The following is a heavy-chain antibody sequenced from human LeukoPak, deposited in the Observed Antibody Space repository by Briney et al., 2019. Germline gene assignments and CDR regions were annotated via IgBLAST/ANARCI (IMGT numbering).Heavy chain of an antibody. D-gene: IGHD3-3*01. J-gene: IGHJ4*02. CDR1: GYTFTGYY. CDR2: INPNSGGT. CDR3: ARDPITIFGVVIARFDY. Sequence: ASVKVSCKASGYTFTGYYMHWVRQAPGQGLEWMGWINPNSGGTSYAQKFQGRVTMTRDTSISTAYMELSRLRSDDTAVYYCARDPITIFGVVIARFDYWGQGTLVTVSS. V-gene: IGHV1-2*02.